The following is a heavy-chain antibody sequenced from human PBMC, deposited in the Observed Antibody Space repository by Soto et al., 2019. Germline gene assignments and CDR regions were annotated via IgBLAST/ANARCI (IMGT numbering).Heavy chain of an antibody. J-gene: IGHJ4*02. CDR1: GGSLSSSSYY. CDR2: IYYSGST. V-gene: IGHV4-39*01. D-gene: IGHD3-10*01. CDR3: ARHRSYYDQFDY. Sequence: PSETLSLTCTVSGGSLSSSSYYWGWIRQPPGKGLEWIGSIYYSGSTYYNPSLKSRVTISVDTSKNQFSLKLSSVTAADTAVYYCARHRSYYDQFDYWRQGTLVTVSS.